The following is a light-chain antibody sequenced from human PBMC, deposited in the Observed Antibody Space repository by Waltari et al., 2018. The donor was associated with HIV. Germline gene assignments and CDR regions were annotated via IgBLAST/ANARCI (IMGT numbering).Light chain of an antibody. J-gene: IGKJ1*01. CDR1: QSVRNN. Sequence: EIVMTQSPVTLSVSPGERATLSCRASQSVRNNLAWYQQTPGQAPRLLIYGASTRATGIPARFSGSGSGTEFTLTISSLQSEDLGFYYCHQYNNWPPGTFGQGTKVEVK. CDR3: HQYNNWPPGT. V-gene: IGKV3-15*01. CDR2: GAS.